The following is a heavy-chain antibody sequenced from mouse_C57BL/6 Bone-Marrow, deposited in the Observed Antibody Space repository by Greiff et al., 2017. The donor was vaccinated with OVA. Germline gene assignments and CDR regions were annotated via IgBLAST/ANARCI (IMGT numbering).Heavy chain of an antibody. CDR2: ISNGGGST. J-gene: IGHJ2*01. Sequence: EVQLVESGGGLVQPGGSLKLSCAASGFTFSDYYMYWVRQTPEKRLEWVAYISNGGGSTYYPDTVKGRFTISRDNAKNTLYLQMRRLKSEDTAMYDCARGYGNYFFDDWGQGTTLTVSS. CDR3: ARGYGNYFFDD. CDR1: GFTFSDYY. V-gene: IGHV5-12*01. D-gene: IGHD2-1*01.